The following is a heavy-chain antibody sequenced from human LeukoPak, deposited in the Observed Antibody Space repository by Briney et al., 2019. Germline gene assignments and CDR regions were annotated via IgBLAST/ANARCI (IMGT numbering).Heavy chain of an antibody. Sequence: GGSLRLSCTVSGFTVSSNYMSWVRQAPGKGLEWVSFIYSDNTHYSDSVKGRFTISRDNSKNTLYLQMNSLRAEDTALYYCARVAGTGFDYWGQGTLVTVSS. J-gene: IGHJ4*02. CDR2: IYSDNT. CDR3: ARVAGTGFDY. V-gene: IGHV3-53*01. CDR1: GFTVSSNY. D-gene: IGHD6-19*01.